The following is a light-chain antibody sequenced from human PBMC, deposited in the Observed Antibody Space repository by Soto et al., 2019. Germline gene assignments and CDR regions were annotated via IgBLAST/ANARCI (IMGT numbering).Light chain of an antibody. J-gene: IGKJ4*01. CDR1: QSAGSN. V-gene: IGKV3-11*01. CDR2: DAS. CDR3: QQRSNWLT. Sequence: EIVLTQSPGTLSLSPGERATLSCRASQSAGSNLAWYQQKPGQAPRLLIYDASNRATGIPARFSGSGSGTDLTLTISSLEPEDFAVYYCQQRSNWLTFGGGTKVDIK.